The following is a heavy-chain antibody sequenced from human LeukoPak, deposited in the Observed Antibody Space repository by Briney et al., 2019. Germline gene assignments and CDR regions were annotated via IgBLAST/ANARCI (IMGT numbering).Heavy chain of an antibody. J-gene: IGHJ4*02. CDR3: ARGAGYCSGISCYTPLFDY. CDR2: INPSGGGT. V-gene: IGHV1-46*01. Sequence: GASVKVSCKASGYTFTSYYIHWVRQAPGQGLAWMGIINPSGGGTSYAQKFQGRVTMTRDTSTSTVYMELSSLRFEDTAVYYCARGAGYCSGISCYTPLFDYWGQGTLVTVSS. CDR1: GYTFTSYY. D-gene: IGHD2-2*02.